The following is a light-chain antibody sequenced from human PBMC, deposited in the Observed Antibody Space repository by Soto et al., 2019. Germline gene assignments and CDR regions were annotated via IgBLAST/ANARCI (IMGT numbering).Light chain of an antibody. CDR2: YDD. Sequence: QSVLTQPPSVSEAPRQRVTISCSGSSSNVGNNAVNWYQQLPGKAPKLLIYYDDLLPSGVSDRFSGSKSGTSASLAISGLQSEEEADYYCGVWDDSLNGVVFGGGTKLTVL. J-gene: IGLJ2*01. CDR1: SSNVGNNA. CDR3: GVWDDSLNGVV. V-gene: IGLV1-36*01.